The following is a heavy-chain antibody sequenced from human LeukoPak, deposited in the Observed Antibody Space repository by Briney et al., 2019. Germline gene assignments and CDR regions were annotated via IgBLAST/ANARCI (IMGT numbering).Heavy chain of an antibody. Sequence: PGGPLRLSCAASGFSFRDFWMTWVRQAPGKGLEWVVNINQGGSVKYYVDSVKGRFTNSRDDAKSSLYVQMNSLRDEDTAVYYCARFGYSGWNLEYWGQGTLVTVSS. CDR1: GFSFRDFW. CDR3: ARFGYSGWNLEY. J-gene: IGHJ4*02. CDR2: INQGGSVK. D-gene: IGHD5-12*01. V-gene: IGHV3-7*01.